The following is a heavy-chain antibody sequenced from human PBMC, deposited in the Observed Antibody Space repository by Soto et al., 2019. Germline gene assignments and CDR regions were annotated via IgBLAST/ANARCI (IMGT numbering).Heavy chain of an antibody. D-gene: IGHD5-18*01. CDR3: ARCIQGDYYYGMDV. CDR1: GYTFTSYG. CDR2: INGDYGNT. V-gene: IGHV1-18*01. J-gene: IGHJ6*02. Sequence: ASVKVSCKASGYTFTSYGISWVRQAPGQGLEWMGRINGDYGNTQYAQKLRGRVTMTTDTSTTTVYMELTNLRSDDTAVYYCARCIQGDYYYGMDVWGQGTTVTVSS.